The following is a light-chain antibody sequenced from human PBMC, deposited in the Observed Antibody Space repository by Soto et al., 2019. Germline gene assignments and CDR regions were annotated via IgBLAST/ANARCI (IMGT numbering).Light chain of an antibody. Sequence: QSALTQPPSASGSLGQSVTIPCTGTSSDVGRYNYVSWYQHHPGKVPQLIIYDVTKRPSGVPDRFSGSKSGNTASLTISGLQVEDEADYYCCSYAGTYTWIFGGGTKLTVL. J-gene: IGLJ2*01. CDR3: CSYAGTYTWI. V-gene: IGLV2-11*01. CDR2: DVT. CDR1: SSDVGRYNY.